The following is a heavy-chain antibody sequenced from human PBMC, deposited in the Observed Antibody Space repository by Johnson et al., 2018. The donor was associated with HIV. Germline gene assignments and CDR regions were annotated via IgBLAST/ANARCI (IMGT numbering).Heavy chain of an antibody. V-gene: IGHV3-30*04. D-gene: IGHD6-6*01. Sequence: QVQLVESGGGVVQPGRSLRLSCAASGFTFSSYAMHRVRQAPGKGLEWVAVISYDGSNKYYADSVKGRFTISRDNSKNTLYLQMNSLRAEDTAVYYCARCDSSSPLRAFDIWGQGTMVTVSS. J-gene: IGHJ3*02. CDR1: GFTFSSYA. CDR2: ISYDGSNK. CDR3: ARCDSSSPLRAFDI.